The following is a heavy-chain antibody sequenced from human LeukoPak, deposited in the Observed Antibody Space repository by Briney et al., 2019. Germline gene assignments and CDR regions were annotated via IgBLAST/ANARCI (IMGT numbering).Heavy chain of an antibody. CDR3: ARVQYQYDILTGYFDY. D-gene: IGHD3-9*01. CDR2: IYYSGST. Sequence: SQTLSLTCTVSGGSISSYYWSWIRQPPGKGLEWIGYIYYSGSTNYNPSLKSRVTISVDTSKNQFSLKLSSVTAADTAVYYCARVQYQYDILTGYFDYWGQGTLVTVSS. CDR1: GGSISSYY. V-gene: IGHV4-59*01. J-gene: IGHJ4*02.